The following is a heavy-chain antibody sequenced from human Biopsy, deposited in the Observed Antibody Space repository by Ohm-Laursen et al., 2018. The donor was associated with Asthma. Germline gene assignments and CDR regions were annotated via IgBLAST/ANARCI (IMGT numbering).Heavy chain of an antibody. CDR1: GFSFSNFA. CDR3: AREKAYSDILTAYYNGWYFDL. V-gene: IGHV3-30*07. J-gene: IGHJ2*01. CDR2: ISKDASTQ. D-gene: IGHD3-9*01. Sequence: SLRLSCAASGFSFSNFAIHWVRQAPGKGLEWVGVISKDASTQDYADSVKGRFTISRDNAKNSLYLQMNSLRAEDAAVYYCAREKAYSDILTAYYNGWYFDLWGRGTLVTVSS.